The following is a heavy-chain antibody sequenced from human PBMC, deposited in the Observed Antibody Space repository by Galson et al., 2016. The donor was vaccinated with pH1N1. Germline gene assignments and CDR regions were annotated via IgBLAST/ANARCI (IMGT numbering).Heavy chain of an antibody. V-gene: IGHV6-1*01. CDR1: GDRVSSNSAT. Sequence: AISGDRVSSNSATWNWIRQSPSRGLEWLGRTYYRSKWYNDYAESVKSRIIISPDTSKNQLSLQLNSVTPADTAVYYCARGVIDYDFWSGYQDHAAFDIWGQGTMVIVSS. CDR3: ARGVIDYDFWSGYQDHAAFDI. D-gene: IGHD3-3*01. CDR2: TYYRSKWYN. J-gene: IGHJ3*02.